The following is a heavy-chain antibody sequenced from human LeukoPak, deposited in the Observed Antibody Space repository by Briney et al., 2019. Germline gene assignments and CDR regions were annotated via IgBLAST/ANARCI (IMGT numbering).Heavy chain of an antibody. J-gene: IGHJ4*02. CDR1: GFTFGDYA. CDR3: TRAGTYYDSSGYGDY. V-gene: IGHV3-49*03. D-gene: IGHD3-22*01. Sequence: GGSLRLSCTASGFTFGDYAMSWFRQAPGKGLEWVGFIRSKAYGGTTEYGASVKGRFTISRDDSKSIAYLQMNSLKTEDTAVYYCTRAGTYYDSSGYGDYWGQGTLVTVSS. CDR2: IRSKAYGGTT.